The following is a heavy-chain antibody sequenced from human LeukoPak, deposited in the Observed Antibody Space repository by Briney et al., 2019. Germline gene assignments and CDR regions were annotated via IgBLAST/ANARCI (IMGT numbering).Heavy chain of an antibody. CDR1: GGSISSYY. CDR3: ARLRGYSYGWEYYFDY. J-gene: IGHJ4*02. Sequence: SETLSLTCTVSGGSISSYYWSWIRQPPGKGLEWIGYIYYSGSTNYNPSLKSRVTISVDTSKNQFSLKLSSVTAADTAVYYCARLRGYSYGWEYYFDYWGQGTLVIVSS. CDR2: IYYSGST. D-gene: IGHD5-18*01. V-gene: IGHV4-59*08.